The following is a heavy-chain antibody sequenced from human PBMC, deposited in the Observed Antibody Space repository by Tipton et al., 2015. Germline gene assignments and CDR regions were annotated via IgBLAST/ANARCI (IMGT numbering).Heavy chain of an antibody. CDR1: GFTVSSKY. D-gene: IGHD3-22*01. V-gene: IGHV3-53*01. CDR2: IYSGGST. CDR3: ARDRHDSSGYYYYFDY. Sequence: SLRLSCAASGFTVSSKYMSWVRQAPGKGLEWVSIIYSGGSTYYPDSVKGRFTISRDNSKNTVYLQMNSLRAEDTAVYYCARDRHDSSGYYYYFDYWGQGTLVNVSS. J-gene: IGHJ4*02.